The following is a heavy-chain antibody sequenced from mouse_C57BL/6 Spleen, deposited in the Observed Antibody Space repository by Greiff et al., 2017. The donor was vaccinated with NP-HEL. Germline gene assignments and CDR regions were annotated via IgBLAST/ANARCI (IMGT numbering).Heavy chain of an antibody. Sequence: VQLQQPGAELVKPGASVKMSCKASGYTFTSYWITWVKQRPGQGLEWIGDIYPGSGSTNYNEKFKSKATLTVDQSSSTAYMQLSSLTSEDSAVYYCARSGTNWAYYFDYWGQGTTLTVSA. D-gene: IGHD4-1*01. J-gene: IGHJ2*01. CDR1: GYTFTSYW. CDR2: IYPGSGST. V-gene: IGHV1-55*01. CDR3: ARSGTNWAYYFDY.